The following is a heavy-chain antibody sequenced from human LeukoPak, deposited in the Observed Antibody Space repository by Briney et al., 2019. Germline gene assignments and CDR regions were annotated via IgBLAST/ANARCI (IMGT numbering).Heavy chain of an antibody. CDR1: GGSISSSSYY. Sequence: EPSETLSLTCTVSGGSISSSSYYWGWIRQPPGKGLEWIGSIYYSGSTYYNPSLKSRVTISVDTSKNQFSLKLSSVTAADTAVYYCARRPSGHFDYWGQGTLVTVSS. J-gene: IGHJ4*02. CDR3: ARRPSGHFDY. D-gene: IGHD2-15*01. CDR2: IYYSGST. V-gene: IGHV4-39*01.